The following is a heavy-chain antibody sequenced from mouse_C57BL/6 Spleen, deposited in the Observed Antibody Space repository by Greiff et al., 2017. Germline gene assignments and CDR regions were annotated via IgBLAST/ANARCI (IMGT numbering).Heavy chain of an antibody. CDR1: GYSFTGYY. CDR3: ARADGSSYNDY. Sequence: VQLQQSGPELVKPGASVKISCKASGYSFTGYYMNWVKQSPEKSLEWIGEINPSTGGTTYNQKFKAKATLTVDKSSSTAYMQLKSLTSEDSAVYYCARADGSSYNDYWGQGTTLTVSS. J-gene: IGHJ2*01. D-gene: IGHD1-1*01. CDR2: INPSTGGT. V-gene: IGHV1-42*01.